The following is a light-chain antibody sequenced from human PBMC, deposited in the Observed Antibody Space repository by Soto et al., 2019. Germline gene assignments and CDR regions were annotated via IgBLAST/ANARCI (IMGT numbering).Light chain of an antibody. CDR1: QSVATS. CDR2: GAS. CDR3: QQYNHWPFA. J-gene: IGKJ3*01. Sequence: ETVMTQSPASLSVSPGESATLSCRISQSVATSLAWYQQKPGQAPRLLIYGASTRATGVPTRFSGSGSGAEFNLIISSLQSEDFAVYSCQQYNHWPFAFGPGTKVDIK. V-gene: IGKV3-15*01.